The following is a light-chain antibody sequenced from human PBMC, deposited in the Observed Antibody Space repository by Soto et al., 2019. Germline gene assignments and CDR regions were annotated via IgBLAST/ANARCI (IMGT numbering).Light chain of an antibody. CDR3: QQYSNWPPIT. J-gene: IGKJ5*01. V-gene: IGKV1D-13*01. CDR2: DAS. Sequence: IQMTLSPSSLCASIGDRVTITCRASQRIRTSLNWYQHKPGKAPKLLIYDASSLESGVPSRFSGSGSGTEFTLTISSLQSEDFAVYYCQQYSNWPPITFGQGTRLEIK. CDR1: QRIRTS.